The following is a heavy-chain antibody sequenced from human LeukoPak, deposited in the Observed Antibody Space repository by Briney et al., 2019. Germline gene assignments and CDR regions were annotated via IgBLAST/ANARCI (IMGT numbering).Heavy chain of an antibody. D-gene: IGHD5-18*01. CDR2: IWFDGSNK. CDR3: ARGGGYSYGYGVIDY. CDR1: GFTFSSYG. Sequence: GWSLRLSCTASGFTFSSYGMHWVRQAPGKGLEWVAVIWFDGSNKYYVDSVKGRFTISRDNSKNTLYLQMNSLRAEDTAVYYCARGGGYSYGYGVIDYWGQGTLVTVSS. J-gene: IGHJ4*02. V-gene: IGHV3-33*08.